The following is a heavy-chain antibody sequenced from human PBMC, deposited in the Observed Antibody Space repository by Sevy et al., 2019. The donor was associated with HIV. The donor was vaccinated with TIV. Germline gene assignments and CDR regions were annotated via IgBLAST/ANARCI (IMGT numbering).Heavy chain of an antibody. V-gene: IGHV3-11*01. D-gene: IGHD6-6*01. CDR1: GFTFSDYY. J-gene: IGHJ6*02. CDR3: ASRGYSSSSGPDSYGMDV. CDR2: ISSSGSTI. Sequence: GGSLRLSCAASGFTFSDYYMSWIRQAPGKGLEWDSYISSSGSTIYYADSVKGRFTISRDNAKNSLYLQMNSLRAEDTAVYYCASRGYSSSSGPDSYGMDVWGQGTTVTVSS.